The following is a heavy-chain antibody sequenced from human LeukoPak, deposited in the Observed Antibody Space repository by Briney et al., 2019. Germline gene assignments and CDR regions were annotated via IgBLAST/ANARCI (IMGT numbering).Heavy chain of an antibody. CDR1: GFTFCSYG. CDR3: AKESSSGWHEDY. CDR2: ISYDGSNK. V-gene: IGHV3-30*18. J-gene: IGHJ4*02. D-gene: IGHD6-19*01. Sequence: GGFLRLSCAASGFTFCSYGMHWVRHAPCKGLEWVAVISYDGSNKYYADSVKGRFTISRDNSKNTLYLQMNNLRAEDTAVYYCAKESSSGWHEDYWGQGTLVTVSS.